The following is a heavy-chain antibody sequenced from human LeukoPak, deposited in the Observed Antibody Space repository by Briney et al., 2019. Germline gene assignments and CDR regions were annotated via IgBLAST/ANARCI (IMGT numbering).Heavy chain of an antibody. CDR1: GYTFTSYY. D-gene: IGHD3-3*01. V-gene: IGHV1-46*01. CDR2: INPSGGST. CDR3: ASRVVDDFWSGYWSPIDYGMDV. Sequence: ASVKASCKASGYTFTSYYMHWVRQAPGQGLEWMGIINPSGGSTSYAQKFQGRVTMTRDTSTSTVYMELSSLRSEDTAVYYCASRVVDDFWSGYWSPIDYGMDVWGQGTTVTVSS. J-gene: IGHJ6*02.